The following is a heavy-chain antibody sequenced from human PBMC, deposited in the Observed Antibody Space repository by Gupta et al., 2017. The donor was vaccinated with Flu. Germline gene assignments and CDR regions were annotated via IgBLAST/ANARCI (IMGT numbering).Heavy chain of an antibody. V-gene: IGHV4-59*01. J-gene: IGHJ5*02. CDR1: GGSISSYY. CDR3: AREVHCSGGSCYENWFDP. Sequence: QVQLQESGPGLVKPSATLSLTCTVSGGSISSYYWSWIRQPPGKGLEWIGYIYYSGSTNYNPSLKSRVTISVDTSKNQFSLKLSSVTAADTAVYYCAREVHCSGGSCYENWFDPWGQGTLVTVSS. D-gene: IGHD2-15*01. CDR2: IYYSGST.